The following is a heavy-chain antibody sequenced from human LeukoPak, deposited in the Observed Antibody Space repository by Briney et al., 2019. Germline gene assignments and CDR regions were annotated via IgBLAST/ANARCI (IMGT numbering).Heavy chain of an antibody. CDR2: IYYSGST. J-gene: IGHJ3*02. D-gene: IGHD4-23*01. V-gene: IGHV4-59*11. CDR3: ARETTVVTAGRSDVFDI. CDR1: GGSISSHY. Sequence: SETLSLTCTVSGGSISSHYWNWIRQPPGKGLEWFGYIYYSGSTNYNPSLKSRVTISVDTSKNQFSLKLSSVTAADTAVYYCARETTVVTAGRSDVFDIWGQGTMVPVSS.